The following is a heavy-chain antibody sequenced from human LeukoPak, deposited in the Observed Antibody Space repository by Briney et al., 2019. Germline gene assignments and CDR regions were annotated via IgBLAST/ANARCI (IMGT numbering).Heavy chain of an antibody. D-gene: IGHD3-9*01. J-gene: IGHJ3*02. V-gene: IGHV1-2*02. CDR2: INPNSGGT. CDR3: ASERPPGYYDILTGYAFDI. CDR1: GYTFTGYY. Sequence: ASVKVSCKASGYTFTGYYMHWVRQAPGQGLEWMGWINPNSGGTNYAQKLQGRVTMTTDTSTSTAYMELRSLRSDDTAVYYCASERPPGYYDILTGYAFDIWGQGTMVTVSS.